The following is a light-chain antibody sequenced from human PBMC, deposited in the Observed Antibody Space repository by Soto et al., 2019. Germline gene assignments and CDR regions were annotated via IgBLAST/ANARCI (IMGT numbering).Light chain of an antibody. CDR3: CSYAGGSTYV. CDR1: SSNVGGYDF. CDR2: EVY. Sequence: QSVLTQPASVSGSPGQSITISCTGTSSNVGGYDFVSWYQQHPGKAPKVIIYEVYERPSGVSNRFSGSKSGSTASLTISGLQVEDEADYYCCSYAGGSTYVFGTGTKVTVL. V-gene: IGLV2-23*02. J-gene: IGLJ1*01.